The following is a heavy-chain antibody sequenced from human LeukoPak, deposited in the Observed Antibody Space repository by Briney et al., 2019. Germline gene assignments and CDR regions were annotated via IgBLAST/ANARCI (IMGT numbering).Heavy chain of an antibody. CDR2: IIPIFGTA. CDR1: GGTFSSYA. J-gene: IGHJ5*02. V-gene: IGHV1-69*13. D-gene: IGHD5-18*01. CDR3: SSRYSYGSNWFDP. Sequence: SVKVSCTASGGTFSSYAISWVRQAPGQGLEWMGGIIPIFGTANYAQKFQGRVTITADESTSTAYMELSSLRSEDTAVYYCSSRYSYGSNWFDPWGQGTLVTVSS.